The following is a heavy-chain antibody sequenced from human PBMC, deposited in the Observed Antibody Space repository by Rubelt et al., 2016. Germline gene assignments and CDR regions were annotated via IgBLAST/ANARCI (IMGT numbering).Heavy chain of an antibody. Sequence: QVQLQESGPGLVKPSETLSLTCTVSGGSISVYYRSWIRQPPGKGLEWIGELNHSGSTNYNTSFKSRVTISLDTSKKQFSLKLGSVAAADKAVYYWARWFGRGPAAMLLDYYGMDVWGQGTTVTVSS. J-gene: IGHJ6*02. CDR3: ARWFGRGPAAMLLDYYGMDV. CDR1: GGSISVYY. V-gene: IGHV4-34*10. D-gene: IGHD2-2*01. CDR2: LNHSGST.